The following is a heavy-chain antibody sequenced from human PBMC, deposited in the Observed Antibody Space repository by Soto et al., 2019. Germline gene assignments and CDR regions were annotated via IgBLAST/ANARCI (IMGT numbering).Heavy chain of an antibody. V-gene: IGHV4-31*02. CDR3: ARGSFSSSSSWFDP. D-gene: IGHD6-6*01. CDR2: ISYTGRT. J-gene: IGHJ5*02. Sequence: SVPPSPTGPFSGCSISSDPNFLSRIRLLPGRGREWMGYISYTGRTYYTPSLNSRLTISLDTSKNLFSLRLSAVTAADTAVYFCARGSFSSSSSWFDPWGQGTLVTVSS. CDR1: GCSISSDPNF.